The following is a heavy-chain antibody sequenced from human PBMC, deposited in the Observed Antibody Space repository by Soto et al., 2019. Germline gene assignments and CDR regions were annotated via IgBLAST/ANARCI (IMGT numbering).Heavy chain of an antibody. CDR2: SSNSGSFT. CDR1: GFTFSDHY. V-gene: IGHV3-11*06. Sequence: GGSLRLSCAASGFTFSDHYISWIRQAPGKGLEWIGYSSNSGSFTRYADSVKGRFSISRDNAKNSLYLQINNLRVEEKAVYYCAREDSIIIQAVSDFWGQGTLVTVCS. J-gene: IGHJ4*02. CDR3: AREDSIIIQAVSDF. D-gene: IGHD3-22*01.